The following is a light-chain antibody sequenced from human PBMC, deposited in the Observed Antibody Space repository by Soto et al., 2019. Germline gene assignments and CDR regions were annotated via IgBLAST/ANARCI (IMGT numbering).Light chain of an antibody. Sequence: EIVLTQSPGTLSLSPGERATLSCRASQSINSRYLAWYQQKPGQAPRLLIYGASSRATGIPDRFSGSGSGTDFTLTISRLEPEDFAVYYCQQRSNWTFGQGTKVEIK. V-gene: IGKV3D-20*02. J-gene: IGKJ1*01. CDR1: QSINSRY. CDR2: GAS. CDR3: QQRSNWT.